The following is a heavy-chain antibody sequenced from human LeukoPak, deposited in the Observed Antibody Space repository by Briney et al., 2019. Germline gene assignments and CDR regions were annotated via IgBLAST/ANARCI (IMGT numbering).Heavy chain of an antibody. CDR2: INPNGGGT. D-gene: IGHD3-10*01. Sequence: ASVKVSCKASGYTFTGYYMHWVRQAPGQGLEWRGWINPNGGGTNYAQKFKGRSTMTRDTSISTAYIDVCSLRSEETAVYYCERNGGYGSGSYYPELDYWGQGTLVNVSS. CDR3: ERNGGYGSGSYYPELDY. J-gene: IGHJ4*02. V-gene: IGHV1-2*02. CDR1: GYTFTGYY.